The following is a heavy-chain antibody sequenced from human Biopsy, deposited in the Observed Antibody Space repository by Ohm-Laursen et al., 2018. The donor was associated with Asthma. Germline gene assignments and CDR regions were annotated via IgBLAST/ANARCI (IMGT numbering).Heavy chain of an antibody. J-gene: IGHJ4*02. CDR3: ARFKRGYSYGYAGVFDY. Sequence: SLRLSCPAAGFTFSSYRMNWVRPAPGKGLAWVSYISSSSSTIYYADSVKGRFTISRDNAKNSLYLQMNSLRDEDTAVYYCARFKRGYSYGYAGVFDYWGQGTLVTVSS. D-gene: IGHD5-18*01. CDR1: GFTFSSYR. V-gene: IGHV3-48*02. CDR2: ISSSSSTI.